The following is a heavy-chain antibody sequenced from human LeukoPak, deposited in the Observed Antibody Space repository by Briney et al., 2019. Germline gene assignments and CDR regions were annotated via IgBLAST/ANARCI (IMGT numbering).Heavy chain of an antibody. CDR2: ISYDGSNK. V-gene: IGHV3-30*04. D-gene: IGHD2-21*01. CDR3: ARDPLGDSTYYFDY. CDR1: GFTFSSYA. Sequence: PGGSLRLSCAASGFTFSSYAMHWVRQAPGKGLEWVAVISYDGSNKYYADSVKGRFTISRDNSENTLYLQMNSLRAEDTAVYYCARDPLGDSTYYFDYWGQGTLVTVSS. J-gene: IGHJ4*02.